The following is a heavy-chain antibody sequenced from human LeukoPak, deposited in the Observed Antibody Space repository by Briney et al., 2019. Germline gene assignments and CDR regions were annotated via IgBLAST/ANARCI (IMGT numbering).Heavy chain of an antibody. V-gene: IGHV1-2*06. CDR1: GYTFTGYY. CDR2: INPNSGGT. Sequence: ASVKVSCKASGYTFTGYYIHWVRQAPGQGLEWMGRINPNSGGTNYAQKFRGRVTMARDTSISTAYMELSRLRSDDTAVYYCARPLTDRNYYYGMDVWGQGTTVTVSS. CDR3: ARPLTDRNYYYGMDV. J-gene: IGHJ6*02.